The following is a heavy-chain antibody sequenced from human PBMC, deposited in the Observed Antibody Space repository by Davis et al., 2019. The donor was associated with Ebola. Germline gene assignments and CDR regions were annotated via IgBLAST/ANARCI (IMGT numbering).Heavy chain of an antibody. Sequence: GESLKISCAASGFTFSSYAMSWVRQAPGKGLEWVSAISGSGGSTYYADSVKGRFTISRDNAKNSLYLQMNSLRDEDTAVYYCAAGTLWFDPWGQGTLVIVSS. V-gene: IGHV3-23*01. D-gene: IGHD6-13*01. J-gene: IGHJ5*02. CDR1: GFTFSSYA. CDR2: ISGSGGST. CDR3: AAGTLWFDP.